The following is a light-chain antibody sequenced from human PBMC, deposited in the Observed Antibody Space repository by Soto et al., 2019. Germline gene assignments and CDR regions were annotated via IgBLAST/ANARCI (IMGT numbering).Light chain of an antibody. CDR1: QGINSS. V-gene: IGKV1-9*01. J-gene: IGKJ5*01. Sequence: IQLTPSPSSLSASVGDRVTITCRASQGINSSLAWYQPKTGKAPQLLISAASTLQGGVPSRFSGSGSGTDFTLTISSLQPEDFATYYCRQHNSYPITFGQGTRLEIK. CDR3: RQHNSYPIT. CDR2: AAS.